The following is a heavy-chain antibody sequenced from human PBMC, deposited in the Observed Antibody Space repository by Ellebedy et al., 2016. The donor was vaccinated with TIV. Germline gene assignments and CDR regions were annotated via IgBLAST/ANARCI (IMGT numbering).Heavy chain of an antibody. Sequence: GESLKISCAASGFSFNSYAMHWVRQAPGKGLEWVAVISYEGSNQNYADSVKGRFTISRDDSKNTLYLQMNSLKTEDTAVYYCTTEGPYSITPFDPWGQGTLVTVSS. CDR3: TTEGPYSITPFDP. CDR1: GFSFNSYA. J-gene: IGHJ5*02. D-gene: IGHD6-13*01. V-gene: IGHV3-30-3*01. CDR2: ISYEGSNQ.